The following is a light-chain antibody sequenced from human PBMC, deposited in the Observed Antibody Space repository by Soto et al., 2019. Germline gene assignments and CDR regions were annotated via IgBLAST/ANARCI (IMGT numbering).Light chain of an antibody. CDR1: SGHSNYA. J-gene: IGLJ2*01. Sequence: QLVLTQSPSASASLGASVKLTCTLSSGHSNYAIAWHQQQPEKGPRYLMKLNRDGSHSKGDGIPNRFSGSSSGAARYLTIASLQSEDEADYYCQTGGTGIVIFGGGTKLTVL. CDR2: LNRDGSH. CDR3: QTGGTGIVI. V-gene: IGLV4-69*01.